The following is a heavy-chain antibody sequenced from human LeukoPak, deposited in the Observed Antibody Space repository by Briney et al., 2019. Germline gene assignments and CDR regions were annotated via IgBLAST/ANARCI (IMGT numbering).Heavy chain of an antibody. J-gene: IGHJ3*02. D-gene: IGHD1-26*01. Sequence: SQTLSLTCTVSGGSISSGSYYWSWIRQPAGKGLEWIGRIYASGNTNYNPSLKSRVTISLDTSKNQFSLKLSSVTAADTAVYYCAREGGPLVGATSAFDIWGQGTMVTVSS. CDR1: GGSISSGSYY. CDR2: IYASGNT. CDR3: AREGGPLVGATSAFDI. V-gene: IGHV4-61*02.